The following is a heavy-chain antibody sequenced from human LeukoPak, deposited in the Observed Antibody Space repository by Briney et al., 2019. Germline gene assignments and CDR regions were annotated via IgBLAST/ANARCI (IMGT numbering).Heavy chain of an antibody. CDR3: AREGGFFRPLDY. CDR1: GGSVTSTNW. Sequence: SETLSLTCGVSGGSVTSTNWWTCVRQPPGKGLEWIGEVHLDGRTNYNPSLKSRLTMSVDLSENHISLKLTSVTAADTAVYYCAREGGFFRPLDYSGQGTLVTVSS. J-gene: IGHJ4*02. D-gene: IGHD3-3*01. CDR2: VHLDGRT. V-gene: IGHV4-4*02.